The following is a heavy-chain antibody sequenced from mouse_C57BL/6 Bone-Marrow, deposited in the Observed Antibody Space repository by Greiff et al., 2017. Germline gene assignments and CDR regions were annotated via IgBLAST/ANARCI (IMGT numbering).Heavy chain of an antibody. CDR1: GYTFTSYW. V-gene: IGHV1-64*01. D-gene: IGHD2-1*01. CDR2: IHPNSGST. Sequence: QVQLQQPGAELVKPGASVKLSCKASGYTFTSYWMHWVKQRPGQGLEWIGMIHPNSGSTNYNEKFKSKATLTVDKSCSTAYVQISSLTYEDSAVYYCTSLQIYDAHEAFAYWGQGTLVTVSA. CDR3: TSLQIYDAHEAFAY. J-gene: IGHJ3*01.